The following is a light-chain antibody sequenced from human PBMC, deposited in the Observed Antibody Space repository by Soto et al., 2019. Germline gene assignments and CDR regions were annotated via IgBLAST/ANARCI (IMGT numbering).Light chain of an antibody. Sequence: ESVLTQSPGTLSLSPGERAALSCRASQSVSSSYLAWYQQKSGQAPRLLIYAASTRATGIPDRFSGSGSGTDFTLTISRLELEDFAVYFCQLYGSSPPRYTFGPGTKLDIK. CDR2: AAS. J-gene: IGKJ2*01. CDR1: QSVSSSY. CDR3: QLYGSSPPRYT. V-gene: IGKV3-20*01.